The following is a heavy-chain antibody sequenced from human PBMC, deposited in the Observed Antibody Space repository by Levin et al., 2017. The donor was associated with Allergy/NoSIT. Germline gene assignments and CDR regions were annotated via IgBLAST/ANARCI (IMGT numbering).Heavy chain of an antibody. CDR3: ARGDPTYSGGWALRYFDY. Sequence: ASVKVSCKASGYTFIDYQIHWVRQAPGQGLEWMGWINPKSGATKYAQKFQGRVTMTRDTSFSTAYMELSRLRSDDTAVYYCARGDPTYSGGWALRYFDYWGQGTLVTVSS. CDR1: GYTFIDYQ. J-gene: IGHJ4*02. V-gene: IGHV1-2*02. D-gene: IGHD6-19*01. CDR2: INPKSGAT.